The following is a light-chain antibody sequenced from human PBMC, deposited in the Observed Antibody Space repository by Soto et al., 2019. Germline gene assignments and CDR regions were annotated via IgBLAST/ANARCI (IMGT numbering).Light chain of an antibody. CDR1: RSNVGNNY. J-gene: IGLJ3*02. CDR3: EAWDSSLSAGV. V-gene: IGLV1-51*01. Sequence: QSVLTQPPSVSAAPGQKVTVSCSGSRSNVGNNYVSWYQHLPGTAPKLLIYDNDKRPSGIPDRFSASKSGTSATLGITGLQTGDEADYYCEAWDSSLSAGVFGGGTKATV. CDR2: DND.